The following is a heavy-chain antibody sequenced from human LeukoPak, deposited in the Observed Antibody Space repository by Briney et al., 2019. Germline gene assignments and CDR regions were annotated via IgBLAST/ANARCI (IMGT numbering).Heavy chain of an antibody. CDR3: ASKRPGDDISTGYGY. J-gene: IGHJ4*02. Sequence: ASVKVSCKASGGTFSSYAISWVRQAPGQGLEWMGRIIPIFGTANYAQKFQGRVTITADKSTSTAYMELSSLRSEDTAVYYCASKRPGDDISTGYGYWGQGTLVTVSS. V-gene: IGHV1-69*06. CDR1: GGTFSSYA. CDR2: IIPIFGTA. D-gene: IGHD3-9*01.